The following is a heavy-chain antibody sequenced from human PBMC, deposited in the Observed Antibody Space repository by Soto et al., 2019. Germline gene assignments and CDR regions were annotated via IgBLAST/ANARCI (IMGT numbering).Heavy chain of an antibody. CDR1: GNTHTIYF. V-gene: IGHV1-2*02. J-gene: IGHJ4*02. CDR2: INSVSGGT. D-gene: IGHD3-10*01. Sequence: QEQLVQSGAEVKQPGASVRVSCKASGNTHTIYFIHWLRQARGQGLEWMGWINSVSGGTNSAHKFQVRVTMTRDTSTTTAFMELSGLRSDDTAVYFCARGGSYYAHWGQGTLVTVSS. CDR3: ARGGSYYAH.